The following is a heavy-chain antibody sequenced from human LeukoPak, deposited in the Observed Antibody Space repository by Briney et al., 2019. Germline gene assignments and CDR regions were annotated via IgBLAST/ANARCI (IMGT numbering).Heavy chain of an antibody. CDR1: GGSFYG. D-gene: IGHD3-22*01. J-gene: IGHJ4*02. CDR2: IVPSLGIT. CDR3: AREEKGSSGNYFFDY. V-gene: IGHV1-69*04. Sequence: SVTVSCKASGGSFYGISWVRQAPGQGLEWMARIVPSLGITDYAQKFRGRVTISADKSTSTAYMELSSLRSEDTAVYYCAREEKGSSGNYFFDYWGQGTLVTVSS.